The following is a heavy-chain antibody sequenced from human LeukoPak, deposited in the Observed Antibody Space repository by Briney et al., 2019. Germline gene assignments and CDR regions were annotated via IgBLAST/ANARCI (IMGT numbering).Heavy chain of an antibody. Sequence: ASVKVSCKASGYTFTSYGISWVRQAPGQGLEWMGWVSAYADNTNYVQKIQGRVTMTTDTSTSTAYMELRSLRSDDTAVYYCARDCIGCHGFDYWGQGTLVTVSS. CDR3: ARDCIGCHGFDY. V-gene: IGHV1-18*01. J-gene: IGHJ4*02. CDR2: VSAYADNT. D-gene: IGHD2-15*01. CDR1: GYTFTSYG.